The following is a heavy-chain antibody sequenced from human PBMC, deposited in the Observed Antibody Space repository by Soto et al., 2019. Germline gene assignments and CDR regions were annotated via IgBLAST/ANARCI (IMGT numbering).Heavy chain of an antibody. CDR1: GYTFTSYA. J-gene: IGHJ3*02. CDR3: ASPVPGRGAFDI. V-gene: IGHV1-3*01. D-gene: IGHD3-10*01. Sequence: VASVKVSCKASGYTFTSYAMHWVRQAPGQRLEWMGWINAGNGNTKYSQKFQGRVTITRDTSASTAYMELSSLRSEDTAVYYCASPVPGRGAFDIWGQGTMVTVSS. CDR2: INAGNGNT.